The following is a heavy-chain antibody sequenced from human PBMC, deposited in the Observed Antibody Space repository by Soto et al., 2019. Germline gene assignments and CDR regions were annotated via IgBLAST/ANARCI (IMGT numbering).Heavy chain of an antibody. CDR3: ARAPIKYSYGWTIDY. J-gene: IGHJ4*02. D-gene: IGHD5-18*01. CDR2: IWYDGSNK. Sequence: QVQLVESGGGVVQPGRSLRLSCAAPGFTFSSYGMHWVRQAPGKGLEWVAVIWYDGSNKYYADSVKGRFTISRDNSKNTLYLQMNSLRAEDTAVYYCARAPIKYSYGWTIDYWGQGTLVTVSS. CDR1: GFTFSSYG. V-gene: IGHV3-33*01.